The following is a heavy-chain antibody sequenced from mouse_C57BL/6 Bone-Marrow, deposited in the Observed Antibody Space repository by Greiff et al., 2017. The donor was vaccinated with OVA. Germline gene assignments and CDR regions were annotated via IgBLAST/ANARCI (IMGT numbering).Heavy chain of an antibody. CDR2: ISDGGSYT. Sequence: DVQLVESGGGLVKPGGSLKLSCAASGFTFSSYAMSWVRQTPEKRLEWVATISDGGSYTYYPDNVTGRFTISRDNAKNNLYLQMSHLKSEDTAMYYCARALLLRFLYYAMDYWGQGTSVTVSS. CDR1: GFTFSSYA. CDR3: ARALLLRFLYYAMDY. D-gene: IGHD1-1*01. V-gene: IGHV5-4*01. J-gene: IGHJ4*01.